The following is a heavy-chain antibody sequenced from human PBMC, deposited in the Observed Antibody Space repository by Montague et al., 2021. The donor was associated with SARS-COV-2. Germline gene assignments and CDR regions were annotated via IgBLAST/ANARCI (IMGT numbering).Heavy chain of an antibody. CDR2: TYYRSKWDS. J-gene: IGHJ3*02. CDR1: GDSVASKGVA. Sequence: CAISGDSVASKGVARNWISQYPCHSVEWLGRTYYRSKWDSDYAESVKRRLVITPDTSKNQVSLQLNSVIPEDTAVYFCASSGITLTGLDAFDIWGQGTMVTVSS. D-gene: IGHD3-9*01. CDR3: ASSGITLTGLDAFDI. V-gene: IGHV6-1*01.